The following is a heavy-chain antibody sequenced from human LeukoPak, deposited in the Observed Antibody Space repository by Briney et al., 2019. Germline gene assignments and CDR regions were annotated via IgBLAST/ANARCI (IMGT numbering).Heavy chain of an antibody. CDR3: ATDIFRSKMSRGDY. V-gene: IGHV4-59*01. J-gene: IGHJ4*02. Sequence: PSETLSPTCTVSGVSFSNYYWSWIRQSPGKGLEWIGYIYHTGSANYSPSLKSRVSMSIDTSKSQFSLRLISVTAADTAVYYCATDIFRSKMSRGDYWGQGTLVTVSS. D-gene: IGHD3-9*01. CDR2: IYHTGSA. CDR1: GVSFSNYY.